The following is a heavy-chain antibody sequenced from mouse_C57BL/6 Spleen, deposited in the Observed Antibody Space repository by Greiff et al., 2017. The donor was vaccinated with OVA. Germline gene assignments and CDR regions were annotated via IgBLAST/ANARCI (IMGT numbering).Heavy chain of an antibody. Sequence: VQLQQSGPGLVKPSQSLSLTCSVTGYSITSGYYWNWIRQFPGNKLEWMGYISYDGSNNYNPSLKNRISITRDTSKNQFFLKLNSVTTEDTATYYCAKEGINYYGSSFDYWGQGTTLTVSS. CDR1: GYSITSGYY. CDR2: ISYDGSN. D-gene: IGHD1-1*01. V-gene: IGHV3-6*01. CDR3: AKEGINYYGSSFDY. J-gene: IGHJ2*01.